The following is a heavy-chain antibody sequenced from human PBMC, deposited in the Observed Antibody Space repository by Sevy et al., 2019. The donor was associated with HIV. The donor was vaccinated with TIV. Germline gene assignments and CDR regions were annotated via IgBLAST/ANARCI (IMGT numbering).Heavy chain of an antibody. CDR2: IWYDGSNK. D-gene: IGHD3-22*01. CDR1: GFTFSSYG. V-gene: IGHV3-33*01. J-gene: IGHJ4*02. CDR3: ARAGIVVANPDFDY. Sequence: GGSLRLSCAASGFTFSSYGMHWVRQAPGKGLEWVAVIWYDGSNKYYADSVKGRFTISRDNSKNTLYLQMNSLRAEDTAVYYCARAGIVVANPDFDYWGQGTLVTVSS.